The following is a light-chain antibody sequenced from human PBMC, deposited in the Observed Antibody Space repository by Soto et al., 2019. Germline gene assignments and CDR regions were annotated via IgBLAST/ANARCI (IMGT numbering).Light chain of an antibody. CDR2: VGTGGIVG. CDR1: SGYGNYK. CDR3: GTDHGSGINFVVV. V-gene: IGLV9-49*01. J-gene: IGLJ2*01. Sequence: QSVLTQPPSASASLGASVTLTCTLSSGYGNYKVDWYQQRPGKGPRFVMRVGTGGIVGSKGDGIPDRFSVLGSGLNRYLTIKNIQEEDESDYHCGTDHGSGINFVVVFGGGNKLTVL.